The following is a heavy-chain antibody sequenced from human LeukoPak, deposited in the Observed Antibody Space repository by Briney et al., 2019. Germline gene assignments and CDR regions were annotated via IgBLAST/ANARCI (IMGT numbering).Heavy chain of an antibody. CDR1: GGSISSSSYY. CDR3: ARHQSYFDVLTGYPFDY. J-gene: IGHJ4*02. D-gene: IGHD3-9*01. Sequence: PSETLSLTCTVSGGSISSSSYYWGWIRQPPGKGLEWIGSIYYSGSTYYNPSLKSRVTISVDTSKNQFSLKLSSVTAADTAVYYCARHQSYFDVLTGYPFDYWGQGTLVTVSS. CDR2: IYYSGST. V-gene: IGHV4-39*01.